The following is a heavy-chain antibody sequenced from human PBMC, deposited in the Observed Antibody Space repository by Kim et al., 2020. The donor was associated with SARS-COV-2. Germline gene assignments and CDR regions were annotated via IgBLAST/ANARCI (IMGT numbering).Heavy chain of an antibody. J-gene: IGHJ5*02. D-gene: IGHD1-20*01. Sequence: SVKVSCKASGGNFNGFAVAWVRQAPGQGLEWMGRIMPIVDVTTFAENFRGRVTITAEKSTTTGYLELRGLTSADTAVYFCAVRSGPHNFFDAWGQGTLVTVSS. CDR1: GGNFNGFA. V-gene: IGHV1-69*04. CDR3: AVRSGPHNFFDA. CDR2: IMPIVDVT.